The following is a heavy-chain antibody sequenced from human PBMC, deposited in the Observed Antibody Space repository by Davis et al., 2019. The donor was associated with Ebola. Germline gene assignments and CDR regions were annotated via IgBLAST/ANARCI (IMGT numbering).Heavy chain of an antibody. Sequence: MPSETLSLTCTVSGGSISSYYWSWIRQPPGKGLEWIGEINHSGSTNYNPSLKSRVTISVDTSKNQFSLKLSSVTAADTAVYYCARAVVPAAIGFDWFDPWGQGTLVTVSS. CDR3: ARAVVPAAIGFDWFDP. D-gene: IGHD2-2*01. V-gene: IGHV4-34*01. CDR1: GGSISSYY. J-gene: IGHJ5*02. CDR2: INHSGST.